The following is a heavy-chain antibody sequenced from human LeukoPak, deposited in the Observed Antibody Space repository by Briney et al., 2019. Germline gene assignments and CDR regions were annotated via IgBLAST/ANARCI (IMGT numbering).Heavy chain of an antibody. CDR2: ASFDGRNK. CDR3: TREIDTSSYNLFFDY. V-gene: IGHV3-30*04. CDR1: GFTFNTYT. Sequence: GGSLRLSCAASGFTFNTYTTHWVRQAPGKGLEWVAFASFDGRNKYYAESVKGRFTISRDNSKNTLYLQMNSLRDEDTALYYCTREIDTSSYNLFFDYWGQGTLVTVTS. D-gene: IGHD2-2*01. J-gene: IGHJ4*02.